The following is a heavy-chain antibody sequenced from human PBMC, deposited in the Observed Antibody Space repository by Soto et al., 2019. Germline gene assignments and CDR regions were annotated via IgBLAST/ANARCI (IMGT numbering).Heavy chain of an antibody. D-gene: IGHD3-10*01. Sequence: PSETLSLTCTVSGGSLSSSTYYWGWIRQPPGKGPEWIGSIYNSGTTYYNPSLKSRITISVDTSKNQFSLKLSSVTAADTAVYYCARPGGSYFNRFDYWGQGTLVTVSS. CDR3: ARPGGSYFNRFDY. CDR2: IYNSGTT. V-gene: IGHV4-39*01. J-gene: IGHJ4*02. CDR1: GGSLSSSTYY.